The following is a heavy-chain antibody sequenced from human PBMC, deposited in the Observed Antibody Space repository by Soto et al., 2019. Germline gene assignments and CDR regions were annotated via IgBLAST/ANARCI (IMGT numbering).Heavy chain of an antibody. Sequence: QVQLVESGGGVVQPGRSLRLSCAASGFTFSSYGMHWVRQAPGKGLEWVAVIWYDGSNKYYADSVKGRFTISRDNSKNTLYLQMNSLRAEDTAVYYCAREGGQQLVRSMDVWGQGTTVTVS. V-gene: IGHV3-33*01. J-gene: IGHJ6*02. CDR2: IWYDGSNK. D-gene: IGHD6-13*01. CDR1: GFTFSSYG. CDR3: AREGGQQLVRSMDV.